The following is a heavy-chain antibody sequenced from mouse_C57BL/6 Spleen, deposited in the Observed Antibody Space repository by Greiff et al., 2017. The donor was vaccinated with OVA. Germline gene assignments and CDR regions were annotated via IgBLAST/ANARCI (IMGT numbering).Heavy chain of an antibody. V-gene: IGHV1-52*01. CDR2: IDPSDSET. CDR3: ARWGRGYAMDY. J-gene: IGHJ4*01. Sequence: QVQLQQPGAELVRPGSSVKLSCKASGYTFTSYWMHWVKQRPIQGLAWIGNIDPSDSETHYNQKFKDKATLTVDKYSGTAYSQLSSRTSEDSAVYYCARWGRGYAMDYWGQGTSVTVSS. D-gene: IGHD3-3*01. CDR1: GYTFTSYW.